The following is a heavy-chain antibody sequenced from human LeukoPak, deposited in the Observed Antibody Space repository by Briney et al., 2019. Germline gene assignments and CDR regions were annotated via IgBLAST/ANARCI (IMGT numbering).Heavy chain of an antibody. V-gene: IGHV4-39*07. Sequence: PSETLSLTCTVSGGSISSSSYYWGWIRQPPGKGLEWIGSIYYSGSTYYNPSLKSRVTISVDTSKNQFSLKLSSVTAADTAVYCCARDIRGSSSWYYYYYYMDVWGKGTTVTISS. CDR1: GGSISSSSYY. CDR2: IYYSGST. D-gene: IGHD6-13*01. CDR3: ARDIRGSSSWYYYYYYMDV. J-gene: IGHJ6*03.